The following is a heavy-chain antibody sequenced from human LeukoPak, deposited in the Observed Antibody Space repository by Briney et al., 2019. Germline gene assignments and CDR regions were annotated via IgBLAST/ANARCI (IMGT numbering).Heavy chain of an antibody. CDR3: ARGDGGNPWDAFDI. J-gene: IGHJ3*02. CDR1: GYTFSKFG. CDR2: ISGNNDNP. V-gene: IGHV1-18*01. D-gene: IGHD4-23*01. Sequence: ASVKVSCKASGYTFSKFGIAWVRQAPGQGLEWMGWISGNNDNPQSAQDLQGRVTVTTDRSTSTAYTELRSLRHDDTAVYYCARGDGGNPWDAFDIWGQGTMVTVSS.